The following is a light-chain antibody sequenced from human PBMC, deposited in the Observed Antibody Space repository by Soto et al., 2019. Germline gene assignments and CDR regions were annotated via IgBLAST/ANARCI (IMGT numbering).Light chain of an antibody. J-gene: IGKJ5*01. Sequence: IQLTQSPSSLSASVGDRVTVTCRASQGIGSYLAWYQQKPEKAPKLLIYAASTLQSGVPSRFSGSGSGTDFTLTISSPQPEDFATYYCQQLNSYPPTFGQGTRLEIK. V-gene: IGKV1-9*01. CDR2: AAS. CDR1: QGIGSY. CDR3: QQLNSYPPT.